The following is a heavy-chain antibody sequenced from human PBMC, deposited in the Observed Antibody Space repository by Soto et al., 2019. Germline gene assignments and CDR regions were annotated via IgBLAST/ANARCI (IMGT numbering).Heavy chain of an antibody. CDR3: ARDPVAGTSALFDY. Sequence: ASVKVSCKASGYTFTSYGISWVRQAPGQGLEWMGWISAYNGNTNYAQKLQGRVTMTTDTSTSTAYMALRSPRSDDTAVYYCARDPVAGTSALFDYWGQGTLVTVSS. D-gene: IGHD6-19*01. CDR1: GYTFTSYG. V-gene: IGHV1-18*04. J-gene: IGHJ4*02. CDR2: ISAYNGNT.